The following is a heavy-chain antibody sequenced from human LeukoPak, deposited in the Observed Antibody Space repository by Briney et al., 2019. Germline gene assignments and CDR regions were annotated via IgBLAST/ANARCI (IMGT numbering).Heavy chain of an antibody. CDR3: SRSSRDGYNLIDYMDV. CDR1: GFTFNSYS. D-gene: IGHD5-24*01. J-gene: IGHJ6*03. V-gene: IGHV3-21*01. CDR2: ISSNSYI. Sequence: GGSLRLSCAASGFTFNSYSMNWVRQAPGKGLEWVSSISSNSYIYYADSENDRFTISRNNAKNSLYLQMNSLRVEDTALYYCSRSSRDGYNLIDYMDVWGKGTTVSVSS.